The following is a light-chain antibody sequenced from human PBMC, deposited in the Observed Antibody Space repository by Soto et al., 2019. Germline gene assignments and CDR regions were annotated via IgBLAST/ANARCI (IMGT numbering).Light chain of an antibody. CDR2: KAS. J-gene: IGKJ1*01. Sequence: DIQMTQSPSTLSGSVGDRVTITCRASQTISSWVAWYQQKPGKAPKLLIYKASTLKRGVPSRFSGSGSGTEFTLTISSLQPDDFATYYCQLYNSYAEAFGQGTKVELK. CDR1: QTISSW. CDR3: QLYNSYAEA. V-gene: IGKV1-5*03.